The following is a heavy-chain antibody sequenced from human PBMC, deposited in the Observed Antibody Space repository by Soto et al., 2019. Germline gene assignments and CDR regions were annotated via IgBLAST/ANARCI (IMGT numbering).Heavy chain of an antibody. CDR3: ARMATIPQYYFDY. CDR2: INHSGST. D-gene: IGHD5-12*01. V-gene: IGHV4-34*01. CDR1: GGSFSGYY. J-gene: IGHJ4*02. Sequence: SETLSLTCAVYGGSFSGYYWSWIRQPPGKGLEWIGEINHSGSTNYNPSLKSRVTISVDTSKNQFSLKLSSVTAADTAVYYCARMATIPQYYFDYWGQGTLVTVSS.